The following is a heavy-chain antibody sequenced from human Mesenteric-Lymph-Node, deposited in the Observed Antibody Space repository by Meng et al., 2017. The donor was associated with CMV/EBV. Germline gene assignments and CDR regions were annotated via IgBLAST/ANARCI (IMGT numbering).Heavy chain of an antibody. Sequence: ESLKISCAASGFTFRSYAMSWVRQAPGQGLEWIGEINHSGSTNYNPSLKSRVTISVDTSKNQFSLKLSSVTAADTAVYYCARAAYDFWSGYMGWFDPWGQGTLVTVSS. CDR2: INHSGST. CDR1: GFTFRSYA. J-gene: IGHJ5*02. CDR3: ARAAYDFWSGYMGWFDP. D-gene: IGHD3-3*01. V-gene: IGHV4-34*01.